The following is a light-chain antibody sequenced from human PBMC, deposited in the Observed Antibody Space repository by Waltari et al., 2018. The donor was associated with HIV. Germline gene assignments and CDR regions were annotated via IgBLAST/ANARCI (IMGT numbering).Light chain of an antibody. CDR2: DNN. J-gene: IGLJ2*01. Sequence: QSVLTQPPSVSAAPGPEVTIPCSGSSSNIGNRFVSWYQHVPGAAPKLLIDDNNQRPAGIPDRFSGSKSGTSANLGITGLQTGDEADYYCSAWDVSLGAGVFGGGTKLTVL. CDR1: SSNIGNRF. V-gene: IGLV1-51*01. CDR3: SAWDVSLGAGV.